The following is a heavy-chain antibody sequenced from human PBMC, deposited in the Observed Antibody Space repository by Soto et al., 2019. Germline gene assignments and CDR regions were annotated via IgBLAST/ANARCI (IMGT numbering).Heavy chain of an antibody. CDR1: GGSISSSSYY. Sequence: DTLSLTCTVSGGSISSSSYYWGWIRQPPGKGLEWIGSIYYSGSTYYNPSLKSRVTISVDTSKNQFSLKLSSVTAADTAVYYCARGYCSGGSCYRYWGQGSQVTVSS. CDR2: IYYSGST. J-gene: IGHJ4*02. V-gene: IGHV4-39*01. D-gene: IGHD2-15*01. CDR3: ARGYCSGGSCYRY.